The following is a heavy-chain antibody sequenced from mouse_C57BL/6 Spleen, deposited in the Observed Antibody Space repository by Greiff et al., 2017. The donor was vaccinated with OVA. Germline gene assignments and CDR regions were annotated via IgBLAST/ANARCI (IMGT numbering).Heavy chain of an antibody. Sequence: EVKLVESGGGLVKPGGSLKLSCAASGFTFSDYGMQWVRQAPEQGLEWVAYISSGSSHIYYAATVKGRFTISRDNAKNTLFLQMTSLRSEDTAMYYCARSPFAYWGKGTLVTGSA. CDR3: ARSPFAY. V-gene: IGHV5-17*01. J-gene: IGHJ3*01. CDR1: GFTFSDYG. CDR2: ISSGSSHI.